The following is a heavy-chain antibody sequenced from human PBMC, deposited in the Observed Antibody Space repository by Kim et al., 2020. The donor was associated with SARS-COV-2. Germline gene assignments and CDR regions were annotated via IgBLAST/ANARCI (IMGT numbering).Heavy chain of an antibody. Sequence: ASVKVSCKASGYTFTSYGISWVRQAPGQGLEWMGWISGYNGNTNYAQKLQGRVTMTTDTSTRTAYMELRSLRSDDTAVYYCARDRRSYYDSSGRWFDPWGQGTLVTVSS. D-gene: IGHD3-22*01. V-gene: IGHV1-18*01. CDR3: ARDRRSYYDSSGRWFDP. CDR2: ISGYNGNT. J-gene: IGHJ5*02. CDR1: GYTFTSYG.